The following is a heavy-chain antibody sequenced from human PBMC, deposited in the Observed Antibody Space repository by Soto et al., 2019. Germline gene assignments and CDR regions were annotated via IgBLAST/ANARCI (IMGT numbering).Heavy chain of an antibody. CDR2: IVYDGSED. V-gene: IGHV3-33*01. CDR3: ARDDLYEDNGLDS. Sequence: QVQLVESGGGVVQPGRSLRISCEASGFAFNGHGMHWVRQAPGKGLEWVAVIVYDGSEDFYADSVRGRFTISRDNSKNVLYLEMNSLRVEDTAVYYCARDDLYEDNGLDSWGQGTLVTVSP. J-gene: IGHJ5*01. D-gene: IGHD5-12*01. CDR1: GFAFNGHG.